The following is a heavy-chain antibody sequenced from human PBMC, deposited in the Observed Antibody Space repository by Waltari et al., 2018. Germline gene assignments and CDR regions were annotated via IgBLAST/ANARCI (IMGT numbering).Heavy chain of an antibody. CDR1: GFPLLTYT. J-gene: IGHJ4*02. CDR2: IRPASGSI. Sequence: EVQLVESGGGLVKPGGSLRLSCAASGFPLLTYTMNWVRQAPGKGRELVESIRPASGSIYYADSVTGRFSISRDNARNFLFLQMNSLRAEDTAVYYCARFEGAPYYFDFWGQGTLVTVSS. CDR3: ARFEGAPYYFDF. V-gene: IGHV3-21*06.